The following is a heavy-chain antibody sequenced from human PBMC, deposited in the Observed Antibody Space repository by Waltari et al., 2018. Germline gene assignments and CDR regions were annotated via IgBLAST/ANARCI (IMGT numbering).Heavy chain of an antibody. CDR3: WTWRFEAAYDI. D-gene: IGHD1-1*01. V-gene: IGHV3-7*01. CDR1: GFTFSNYW. CDR2: IKGDGNEK. J-gene: IGHJ3*02. Sequence: EVQLVASGGGLVQPGGSLRLSCAASGFTFSNYWMTWVRQAPGKGLEWAANIKGDGNEKLYVDSAKVRFNISRDNVRNSLYLEMNSRRVEDTAVDYWWTWRFEAAYDIWGRGTMVTVSS.